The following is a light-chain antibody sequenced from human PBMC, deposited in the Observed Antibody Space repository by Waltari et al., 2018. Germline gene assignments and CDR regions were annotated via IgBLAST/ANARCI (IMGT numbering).Light chain of an antibody. CDR1: SSDVGFYNY. V-gene: IGLV2-14*01. J-gene: IGLJ3*02. CDR3: NSYTGSSSWV. CDR2: DVS. Sequence: QSALTQPASVSGSPGQSITISCTGTSSDVGFYNYVSWYQQHPGKAPKLIIYDVSGRPSGVSDRFSGSKSCNTASLTISGLQAEDEADYYCNSYTGSSSWVFGGGTKLTVL.